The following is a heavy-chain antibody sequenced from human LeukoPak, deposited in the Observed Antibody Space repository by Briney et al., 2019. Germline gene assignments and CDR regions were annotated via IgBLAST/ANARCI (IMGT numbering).Heavy chain of an antibody. CDR1: GFTFSSYS. CDR3: AKGPDSSGYYEGDYFNY. J-gene: IGHJ4*02. Sequence: PGESLRLSCAASGFTFSSYSMNWVRQAPGKGLEWVSSISSSSSYIYYADSVKRRFTISGDNSKNTLYLQMNSLRAEDTVVECCAKGPDSSGYYEGDYFNYWGQGTLVTVSS. CDR2: ISSSSSYI. D-gene: IGHD3-22*01. V-gene: IGHV3-21*01.